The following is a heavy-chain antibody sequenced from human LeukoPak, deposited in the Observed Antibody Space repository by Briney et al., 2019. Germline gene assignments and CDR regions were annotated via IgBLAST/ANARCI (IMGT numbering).Heavy chain of an antibody. D-gene: IGHD2-15*01. CDR1: GFTFSTYA. CDR3: AKAPVGHCSGAFCYHFDS. V-gene: IGHV3-23*01. Sequence: GGSLRLSCAASGFTFSTYAMSWVRQTPGKGLEWIAAISGDNPGTYHANSVKGRFTISRDNSKNTLHLQMSGLRAEDTARYYCAKAPVGHCSGAFCYHFDSWGQGTLVTVSS. CDR2: ISGDNPGT. J-gene: IGHJ4*02.